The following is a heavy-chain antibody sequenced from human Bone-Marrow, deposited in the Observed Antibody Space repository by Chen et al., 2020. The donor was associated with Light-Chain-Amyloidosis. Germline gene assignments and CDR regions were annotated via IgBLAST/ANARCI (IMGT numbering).Heavy chain of an antibody. J-gene: IGHJ6*02. CDR3: ARGDDFWSGPIYGMDV. D-gene: IGHD3-3*01. V-gene: IGHV6-1*01. CDR1: GDSVSSNSAA. Sequence: QVQLQLSGPGLVMLSQTLSLTCAISGDSVSSNSAAWNWIRQSPSRGLEWLGRTYYRSKWYNDYAVSVKSRITINPDTSKNQFSLQLNSVTPEDTAVYYCARGDDFWSGPIYGMDVWGQGTTVTVSS. CDR2: TYYRSKWYN.